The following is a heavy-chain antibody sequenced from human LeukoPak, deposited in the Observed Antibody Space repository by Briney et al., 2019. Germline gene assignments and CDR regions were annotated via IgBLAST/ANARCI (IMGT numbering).Heavy chain of an antibody. D-gene: IGHD3-3*01. Sequence: SETLSLTCTVSGGSISSSSYYWGWIRQPPGKGLEWIGSIYYSGGTYYNPSLKSRVTISVDTSKNQFSLKLSSVTAADTAVYYCARVAPTEYYDFWSGYPSEYYFDYWGQGTLVTVSS. CDR2: IYYSGGT. V-gene: IGHV4-39*07. CDR3: ARVAPTEYYDFWSGYPSEYYFDY. J-gene: IGHJ4*02. CDR1: GGSISSSSYY.